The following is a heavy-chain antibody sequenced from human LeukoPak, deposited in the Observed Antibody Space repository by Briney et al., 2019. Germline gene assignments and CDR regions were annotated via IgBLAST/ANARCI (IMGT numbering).Heavy chain of an antibody. J-gene: IGHJ4*02. CDR3: ARVFSPPNHCSSTSCPFDY. CDR2: INPNSGGT. V-gene: IGHV1-2*02. CDR1: GYTFTGYY. Sequence: GASVKVSCKASGYTFTGYYMHWVRQAPGQGLEWMGWINPNSGGTNYAQKFQGRVTMTRDTSISTAYMELSRLRSDDTAVYYCARVFSPPNHCSSTSCPFDYWGQGTLVTVSS. D-gene: IGHD2-2*01.